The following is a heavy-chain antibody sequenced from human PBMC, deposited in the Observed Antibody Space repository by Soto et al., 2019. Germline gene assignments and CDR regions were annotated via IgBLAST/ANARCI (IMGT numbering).Heavy chain of an antibody. V-gene: IGHV3-33*01. CDR1: GFTFSTYG. CDR2: IWYDGSNK. D-gene: IGHD2-21*02. CDR3: ARGWYCGGDCYEWYFDL. J-gene: IGHJ2*01. Sequence: QVQLVESGGGVVQPGRSLRLSCAASGFTFSTYGMHWVRQAPGKGLEWVAVIWYDGSNKYYADSAKGRFTISRDNSKNTXSLQMNSLRAEDTAVYYCARGWYCGGDCYEWYFDLWGRGTLVTVSS.